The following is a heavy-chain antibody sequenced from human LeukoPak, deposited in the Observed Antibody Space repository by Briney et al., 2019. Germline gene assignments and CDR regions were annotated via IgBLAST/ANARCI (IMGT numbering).Heavy chain of an antibody. J-gene: IGHJ4*02. CDR1: GFTFIDYD. CDR2: IGILGDT. CDR3: ARGGYDILTGYYDY. D-gene: IGHD3-9*01. V-gene: IGHV3-13*01. Sequence: PGGSLRLSFAASGFTFIDYDMHWVRQGIGKGLEWVSAIGILGDTHYSGSVKGRFTISRDNAKNSLYLQMNSLRAEDTAVYYCARGGYDILTGYYDYWGQGTLVTVSS.